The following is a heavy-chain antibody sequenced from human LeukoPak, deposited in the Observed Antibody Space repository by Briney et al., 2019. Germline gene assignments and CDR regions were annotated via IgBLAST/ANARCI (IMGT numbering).Heavy chain of an antibody. J-gene: IGHJ4*02. CDR2: ITPNSGGT. CDR3: ARGRGGGYFDF. D-gene: IGHD2-15*01. Sequence: ASVKVSCKASGYTFTAYNIHWVRQAPGQGPEWMGWITPNSGGTNYAQKFQGRVTMTRDTSISTAYMELSRLRSDDTAVYSCARGRGGGYFDFWGQETLVTVSS. CDR1: GYTFTAYN. V-gene: IGHV1-2*02.